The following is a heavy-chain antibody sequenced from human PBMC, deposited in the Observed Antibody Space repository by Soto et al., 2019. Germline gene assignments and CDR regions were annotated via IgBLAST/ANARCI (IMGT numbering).Heavy chain of an antibody. Sequence: SETLSLTCAVSGGSISSGGYSWSWIRQPPGKGLEWIGYIYHSGSTYYNPSLKSRVTISVDRSKNQFSLKLSSVTAAETAVYYCARGTDYWGQGTLVTVYS. CDR1: GGSISSGGYS. J-gene: IGHJ4*02. V-gene: IGHV4-30-2*01. CDR2: IYHSGST. CDR3: ARGTDY.